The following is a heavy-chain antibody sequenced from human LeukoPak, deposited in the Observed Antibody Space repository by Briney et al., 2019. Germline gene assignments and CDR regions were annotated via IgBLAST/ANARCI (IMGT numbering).Heavy chain of an antibody. Sequence: GGSLRLSCAASGFSFSSYWMHWVRQAPGKGLVWVSRVTSDGSSTSYADSVKGRFSISRDNVKNTLHLHMNSLRAEDTAVYYCARDYDILWGQGTLVTVSS. CDR1: GFSFSSYW. CDR2: VTSDGSST. D-gene: IGHD3-9*01. J-gene: IGHJ4*02. CDR3: ARDYDIL. V-gene: IGHV3-74*01.